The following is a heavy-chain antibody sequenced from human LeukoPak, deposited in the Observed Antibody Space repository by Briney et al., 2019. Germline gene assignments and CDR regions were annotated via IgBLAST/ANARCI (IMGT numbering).Heavy chain of an antibody. Sequence: SETLSLTCTVSGGSISSYYWSWIRQPPGKGLEWIGYIYHSETTYYNPSLKSRVTISVDTSKNQFSLKLSSVTAADTAVYYCARLESGSYSPGLDYWGQGTLVTVSS. J-gene: IGHJ4*02. V-gene: IGHV4-59*08. CDR2: IYHSETT. CDR1: GGSISSYY. CDR3: ARLESGSYSPGLDY. D-gene: IGHD1-26*01.